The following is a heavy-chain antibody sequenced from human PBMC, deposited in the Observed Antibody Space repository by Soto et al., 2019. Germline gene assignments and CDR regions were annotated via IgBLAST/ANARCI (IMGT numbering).Heavy chain of an antibody. CDR3: AKDKWELSYDCDY. CDR2: ISWNSGNI. CDR1: GFTFDDYA. V-gene: IGHV3-9*01. D-gene: IGHD1-26*01. J-gene: IGHJ4*02. Sequence: EVQLVESGGGLVQPGRSLRLSCAASGFTFDDYAMHWVRQAPGKGLEWVSGISWNSGNIGYADSVKGRFTISRDNAKNSLYLEMNSLRAEDTALYYCAKDKWELSYDCDYWGQGTLVTVSS.